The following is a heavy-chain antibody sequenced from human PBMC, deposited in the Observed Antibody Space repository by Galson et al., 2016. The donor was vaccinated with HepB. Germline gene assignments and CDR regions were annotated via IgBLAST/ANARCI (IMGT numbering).Heavy chain of an antibody. CDR2: VYWDDDK. J-gene: IGHJ4*02. CDR3: AHRRGGQQPDY. CDR1: GFSLSTSGLS. D-gene: IGHD3-16*01. Sequence: PALVKPTQTLTLTCTFSGFSLSTSGLSVGWIRQPPEKALEWLALVYWDDDKRYSPSLKSRLAINKDTSKNQVVLTMTNMDPVDTATYYCAHRRGGQQPDYWGQGTLVTVSS. V-gene: IGHV2-5*02.